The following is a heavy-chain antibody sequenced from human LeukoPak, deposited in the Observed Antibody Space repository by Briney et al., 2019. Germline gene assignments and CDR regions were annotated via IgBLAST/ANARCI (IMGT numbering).Heavy chain of an antibody. Sequence: PGGSLRLSCAASGFTFDSYDMTWVRQAPGKGLEWVSAISGSGGSTYYADSVKGRFTISRDNSKNTLYLQMNSLRAEDTAVYYCAKRRVAGSLDPWGQGTLVTVSS. CDR1: GFTFDSYD. CDR3: AKRRVAGSLDP. D-gene: IGHD2-15*01. CDR2: ISGSGGST. J-gene: IGHJ5*02. V-gene: IGHV3-23*01.